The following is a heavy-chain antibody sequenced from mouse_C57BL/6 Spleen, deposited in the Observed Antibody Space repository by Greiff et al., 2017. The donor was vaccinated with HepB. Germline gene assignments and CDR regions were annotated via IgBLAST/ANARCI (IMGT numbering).Heavy chain of an antibody. D-gene: IGHD4-1*01. Sequence: VQLQQPGAELVKPGASVKLSCKASGYTFTSYWMHWVKQRPGQGLEWIGMIHPNSGSTNYNEKFKSKATLTVDKSSSTAYMQLSSLTSEDSAVYYCAREAGTGTLYYYAMDYWGQGTSVTVSS. CDR3: AREAGTGTLYYYAMDY. J-gene: IGHJ4*01. CDR2: IHPNSGST. CDR1: GYTFTSYW. V-gene: IGHV1-64*01.